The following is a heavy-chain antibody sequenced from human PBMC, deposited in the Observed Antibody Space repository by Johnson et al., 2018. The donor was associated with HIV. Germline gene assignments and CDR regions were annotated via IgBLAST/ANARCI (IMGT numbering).Heavy chain of an antibody. CDR1: GFSVSSYY. CDR3: ARLRAEAQFDAFDI. J-gene: IGHJ3*02. D-gene: IGHD5-24*01. Sequence: VQLVESGGGLVQPGGSLTLSCAAPGFSVSSYYMTWVRQAPGKGLDWVSVISSGGDTYYADSVRGRFSISRDNSKNTLYLQMNSLRAEDTAVYYCARLRAEAQFDAFDIWGQGTMVTVSS. V-gene: IGHV3-66*04. CDR2: ISSGGDT.